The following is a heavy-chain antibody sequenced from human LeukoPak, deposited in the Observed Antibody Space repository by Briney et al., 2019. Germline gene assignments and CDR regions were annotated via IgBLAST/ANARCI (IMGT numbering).Heavy chain of an antibody. CDR2: IFYSGTT. D-gene: IGHD4-23*01. J-gene: IGHJ3*02. V-gene: IGHV4-59*08. CDR3: ARLRWVDAFDI. Sequence: NSSETLSLTCTVSGGSISSYYWSWIRQPPGKGLEWIGYIFYSGTTNYNPSLKSRVTISVDTSKNHFSLKLSSVTAADTAVYYCARLRWVDAFDIWGQGTMVTVSS. CDR1: GGSISSYY.